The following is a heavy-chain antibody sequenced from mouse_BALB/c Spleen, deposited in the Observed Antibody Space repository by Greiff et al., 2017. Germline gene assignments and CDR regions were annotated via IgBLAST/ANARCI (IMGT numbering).Heavy chain of an antibody. J-gene: IGHJ4*01. D-gene: IGHD2-2*01. CDR1: GFTFSSFG. CDR3: ARGERIYGYDEAMDY. V-gene: IGHV5-17*02. CDR2: ISSGSSTI. Sequence: EVMLVESGGGLVQPGGSRKLSCAASGFTFSSFGMHWVRQAPEKGLEWVAYISSGSSTIYYADTVKGRFTISRDNPKNTLFLQMTSLRSEDTALYYCARGERIYGYDEAMDYWGQGTSVTVSS.